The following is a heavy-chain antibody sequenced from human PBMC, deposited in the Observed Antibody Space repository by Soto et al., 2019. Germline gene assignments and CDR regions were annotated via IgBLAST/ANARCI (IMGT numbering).Heavy chain of an antibody. J-gene: IGHJ4*02. Sequence: LVPMSETCPVADGSSSRYSWSWIRQPPGKGLEWIGYIYYSGSTNYNPSLKSRVTISVDTSKNQFSLKLSSVTAADTAGYYCAREGTAYFDYWGQGTLVTVSS. V-gene: IGHV4-59*01. CDR1: DGSSSRYS. D-gene: IGHD1-1*01. CDR3: AREGTAYFDY. CDR2: IYYSGST.